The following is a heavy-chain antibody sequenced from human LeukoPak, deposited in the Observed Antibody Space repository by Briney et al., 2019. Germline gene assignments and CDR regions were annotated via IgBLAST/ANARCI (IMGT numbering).Heavy chain of an antibody. CDR1: GFTVSNNY. J-gene: IGHJ4*02. D-gene: IGHD3-3*01. Sequence: GGSLRLSCAASGFTVSNNYMSWVRQAPGKGLEWVSVIYSGGSTYYADSVKGRLTISRDNSKNTLYLQMNSLRAEDTAVYYCARIECYDFWSGCPRYYFDYWGQGTLVTVSS. CDR3: ARIECYDFWSGCPRYYFDY. V-gene: IGHV3-66*01. CDR2: IYSGGST.